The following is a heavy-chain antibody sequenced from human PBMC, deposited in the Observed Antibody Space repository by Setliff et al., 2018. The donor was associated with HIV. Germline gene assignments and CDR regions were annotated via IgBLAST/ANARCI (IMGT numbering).Heavy chain of an antibody. D-gene: IGHD6-13*01. Sequence: SLRLSCAASGFTFSNAWMNWVRQAPGKGLEWVGRIKSIGDGETTDYAAPVKGRFTISRDDSKNTLYLQLNNLETEDTAFYYCSTRLRWSPEKIDYWGQGTLVTVSS. CDR3: STRLRWSPEKIDY. CDR1: GFTFSNAW. CDR2: IKSIGDGETT. V-gene: IGHV3-15*01. J-gene: IGHJ4*02.